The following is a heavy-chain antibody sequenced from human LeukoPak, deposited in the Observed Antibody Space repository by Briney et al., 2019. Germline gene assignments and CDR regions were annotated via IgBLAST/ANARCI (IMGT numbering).Heavy chain of an antibody. V-gene: IGHV4-38-2*02. Sequence: PSETLSLTCTVSGYSISSGYYWGWIRQPPGKGLEWIGSIYHSGSTYYNPSLKSRVTISVDTSKNQFSLKLSSVTAADTAVYYCARARRGKTAPLGFDPWGQGTLATVSS. CDR1: GYSISSGYY. J-gene: IGHJ5*02. D-gene: IGHD3-16*01. CDR3: ARARRGKTAPLGFDP. CDR2: IYHSGST.